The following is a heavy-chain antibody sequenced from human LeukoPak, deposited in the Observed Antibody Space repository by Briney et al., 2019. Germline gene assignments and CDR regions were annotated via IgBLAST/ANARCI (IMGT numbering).Heavy chain of an antibody. D-gene: IGHD6-13*01. CDR3: ARRQTEQQLSSMDV. CDR2: INHSGST. Sequence: PSETLSLTCAVYGGSFSGYYWSWIRQPPGKGLEWIGEINHSGSTNYNPSLKSRVTISVDTSKNQFSLKLSSVTAADTAVYYCARRQTEQQLSSMDVWGQGTTVTVSS. V-gene: IGHV4-34*01. CDR1: GGSFSGYY. J-gene: IGHJ6*02.